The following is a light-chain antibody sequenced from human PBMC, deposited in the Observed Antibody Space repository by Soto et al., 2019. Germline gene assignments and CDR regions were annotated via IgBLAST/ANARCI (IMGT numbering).Light chain of an antibody. V-gene: IGKV3-20*01. CDR3: QQYGSSLWT. CDR1: QSVSTN. Sequence: EIVMTQSPATLPVSPGERATLSCRASQSVSTNLAWYQQKPGQAPRLLIHGASTRATGIPDRFSGSGSGTDFTLTISRLEPEDFAVYYCQQYGSSLWTFGQGTKVDIK. J-gene: IGKJ1*01. CDR2: GAS.